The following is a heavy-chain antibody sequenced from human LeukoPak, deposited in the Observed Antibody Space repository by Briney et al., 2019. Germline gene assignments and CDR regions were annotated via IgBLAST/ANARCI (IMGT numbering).Heavy chain of an antibody. J-gene: IGHJ4*02. CDR1: GYTFTGYY. V-gene: IGHV1-2*02. Sequence: ASVKVSCKASGYTFTGYYMHWVRQAPGQGLEWMGWINPNSGGTNYAQRFQGRVTMTRDTSISTAYMELSRLRSDDTAVYYCARARYSSGWYYFDYWGQGTLVTVSS. CDR2: INPNSGGT. CDR3: ARARYSSGWYYFDY. D-gene: IGHD6-19*01.